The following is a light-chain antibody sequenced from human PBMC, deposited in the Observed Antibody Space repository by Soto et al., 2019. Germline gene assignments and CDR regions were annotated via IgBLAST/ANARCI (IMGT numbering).Light chain of an antibody. Sequence: EIVLTQSPGTLSLSPGERATLSCRASQSINDKCLAWYRQTPGQAPRLLIYAASVRGTGIPDRFSGSGSGTDFTLTISRLEPEDFAVYYWQQYGTSTVTFGQGTKVEIK. CDR3: QQYGTSTVT. J-gene: IGKJ1*01. CDR1: QSINDKC. CDR2: AAS. V-gene: IGKV3-20*01.